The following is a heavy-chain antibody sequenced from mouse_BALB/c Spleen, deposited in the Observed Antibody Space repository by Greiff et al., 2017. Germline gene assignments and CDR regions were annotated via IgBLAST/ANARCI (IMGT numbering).Heavy chain of an antibody. Sequence: EVQRVESGPGLVKPSQSLSLTCTVTGYSITSDYAWNWIRQFPGNKLEWMGYISYSGSTSYNPSLKSRISITRDTSKDQFFLQLNSVTTEDTATYYGAREGDGYYVENFDDWGQGTTLTVAS. V-gene: IGHV3-2*02. CDR3: AREGDGYYVENFDD. J-gene: IGHJ2*01. D-gene: IGHD2-3*01. CDR2: ISYSGST. CDR1: GYSITSDYA.